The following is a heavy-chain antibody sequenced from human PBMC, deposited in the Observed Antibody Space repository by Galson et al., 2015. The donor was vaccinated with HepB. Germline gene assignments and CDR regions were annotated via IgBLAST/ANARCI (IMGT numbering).Heavy chain of an antibody. CDR2: ISSDGSNK. J-gene: IGHJ6*02. Sequence: SLRLSCAASGFTFSNYVMHWVRQAPGVGLEWVTLISSDGSNKYYTESVKGRFSISRDNSKNTVYLQMNSLRAEDTAVYYCAREYWMNSSGRYCCYYYYGMDVWGQGTTVTVSS. CDR3: AREYWMNSSGRYCCYYYYGMDV. D-gene: IGHD6-19*01. CDR1: GFTFSNYV. V-gene: IGHV3-30-3*01.